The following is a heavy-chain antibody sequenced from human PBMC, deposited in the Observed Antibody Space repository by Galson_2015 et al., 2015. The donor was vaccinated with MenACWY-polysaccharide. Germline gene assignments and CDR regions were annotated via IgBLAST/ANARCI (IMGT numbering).Heavy chain of an antibody. D-gene: IGHD3-16*01. J-gene: IGHJ4*02. Sequence: SLRLCCAVCGFRVSESFLSWVRQVPGRGLEYVSDIYPSGATYYRDSVRGRFTMSRDAFQNSLYLQMNNLRVEDTAIYFCAREPNWAYDSWGTGTLVTVSS. CDR2: IYPSGAT. CDR1: GFRVSESF. V-gene: IGHV3-53*01. CDR3: AREPNWAYDS.